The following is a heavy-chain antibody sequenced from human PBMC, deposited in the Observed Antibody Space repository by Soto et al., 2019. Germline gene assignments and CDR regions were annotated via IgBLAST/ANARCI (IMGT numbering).Heavy chain of an antibody. D-gene: IGHD6-25*01. CDR1: GGTFSSYA. CDR2: IIPIFGTA. V-gene: IGHV1-69*13. J-gene: IGHJ5*02. Sequence: SVKVSCKASGGTFSSYAFSWVRQAPGQGLEWMGGIIPIFGTADYAQKFQGRVTITADESTSTAHMELSSLRSEDTAVYYCARDHLKSSANWFDPWGQGTLVTVSS. CDR3: ARDHLKSSANWFDP.